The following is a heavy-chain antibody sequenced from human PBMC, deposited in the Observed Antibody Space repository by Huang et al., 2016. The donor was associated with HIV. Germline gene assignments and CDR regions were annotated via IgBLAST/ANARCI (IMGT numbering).Heavy chain of an antibody. CDR1: GFTFSGYG. Sequence: QVHLVESGGGVVQPGRSLRLSCAASGFTFSGYGMHWVRQAPGKGLEWVAVITFDGKNKYYADSVWGRFTVSRDNSQNTVSLQMNTLRAEDTAVYYCAKDNDLYYFDYWGQGTLVTVSS. V-gene: IGHV3-30*18. J-gene: IGHJ4*02. D-gene: IGHD1-1*01. CDR2: ITFDGKNK. CDR3: AKDNDLYYFDY.